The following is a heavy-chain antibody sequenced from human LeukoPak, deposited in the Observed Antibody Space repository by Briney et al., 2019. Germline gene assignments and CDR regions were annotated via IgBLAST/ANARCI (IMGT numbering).Heavy chain of an antibody. CDR1: GYTFTSYG. J-gene: IGHJ4*02. CDR2: ISAYNGNT. CDR3: AREESGSGWISFDY. Sequence: ASVKVSCKASGYTFTSYGISWWRQAPGQGLEWMEWISAYNGNTNYAQKLQGRVTMTTDTSTSTAYMELRSLRSDDTAVYYCAREESGSGWISFDYWGQGTLVTVSS. V-gene: IGHV1-18*01. D-gene: IGHD6-19*01.